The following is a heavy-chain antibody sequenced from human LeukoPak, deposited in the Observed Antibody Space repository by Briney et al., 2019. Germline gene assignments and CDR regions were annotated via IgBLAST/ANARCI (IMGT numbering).Heavy chain of an antibody. CDR3: ARGRNYARSGYYSDAFDI. CDR2: ISNNGGST. J-gene: IGHJ3*02. V-gene: IGHV3-64*01. Sequence: PGGSLRLSCAASGFTFSSFAMYWVRQAPGKGLEYVSGISNNGGSTYYANSLKGRFTISRDNSKNTLYLQLGSLRTEDVAVYYCARGRNYARSGYYSDAFDIWGQGTMVTVS. D-gene: IGHD3-22*01. CDR1: GFTFSSFA.